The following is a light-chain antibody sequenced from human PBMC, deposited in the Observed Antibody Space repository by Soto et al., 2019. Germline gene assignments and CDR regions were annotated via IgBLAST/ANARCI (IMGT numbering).Light chain of an antibody. V-gene: IGKV3-20*01. J-gene: IGKJ1*01. CDR3: QQYGSSRP. CDR1: QTVSSIY. CDR2: GAS. Sequence: IVLTQYPVTLSFSPGEIGTLSWRASQTVSSIYLAWYQQKPGQAPRLLVYGASSRATGIPDRFSGSGSGTDFTLTISRLEPEDFAVYYCQQYGSSRPFGQGTKVDIK.